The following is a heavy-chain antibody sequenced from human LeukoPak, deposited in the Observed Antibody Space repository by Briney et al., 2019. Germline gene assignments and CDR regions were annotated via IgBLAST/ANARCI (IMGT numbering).Heavy chain of an antibody. Sequence: SVKVSCKASGGTFSSYAISWVRQAPGQGLEWMGRIIPILGIANYAQKFQGRVTITADKSTSTAYMELSSLRFEDTAVYYCARGSGSYLYDAFDIWGQGTMVTVSS. J-gene: IGHJ3*02. D-gene: IGHD1-26*01. V-gene: IGHV1-69*04. CDR1: GGTFSSYA. CDR3: ARGSGSYLYDAFDI. CDR2: IIPILGIA.